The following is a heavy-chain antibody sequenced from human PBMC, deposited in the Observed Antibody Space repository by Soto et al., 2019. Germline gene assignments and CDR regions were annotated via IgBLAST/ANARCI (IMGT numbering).Heavy chain of an antibody. D-gene: IGHD5-12*01. CDR3: ARDRIHSGYDQ. V-gene: IGHV1-3*01. CDR2: INAGNGNT. CDR1: GYTFTTYA. J-gene: IGHJ4*02. Sequence: QGQLVQSGAEVKKPGASVKVSCKASGYTFTTYAMHWVRQAPGQSLEWMGWINAGNGNTKYSQKFQGRVTITRDTSASTAYMELSSLRSEDTAVYYCARDRIHSGYDQWGQGTLFTVSS.